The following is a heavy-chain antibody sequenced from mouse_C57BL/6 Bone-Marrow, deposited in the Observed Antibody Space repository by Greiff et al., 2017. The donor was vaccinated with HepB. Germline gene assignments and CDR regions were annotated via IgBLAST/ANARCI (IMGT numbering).Heavy chain of an antibody. CDR2: INPNYGTT. D-gene: IGHD1-1*01. Sequence: VQLQQSGPELVKPGASVKISCKASGYSFTDYNMNWVKQSNGKSLEWIGVINPNYGTTSYNQKFKGKATLTVDQPSSTAYMQLNSLTSEDSAFYYCATTVVATDWYFDVWGTGTTVTVSS. CDR3: ATTVVATDWYFDV. J-gene: IGHJ1*03. CDR1: GYSFTDYN. V-gene: IGHV1-39*01.